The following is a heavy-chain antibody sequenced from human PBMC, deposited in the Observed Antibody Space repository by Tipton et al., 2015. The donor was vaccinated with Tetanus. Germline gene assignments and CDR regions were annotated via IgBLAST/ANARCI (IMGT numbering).Heavy chain of an antibody. J-gene: IGHJ6*02. CDR2: IKQDGSEK. CDR1: GFTFSSYW. V-gene: IGHV3-7*01. D-gene: IGHD3-3*01. Sequence: SLRLSCAASGFTFSSYWMSWVRQAPGKGLEWVANIKQDGSEKYYVDSVKGRFTISRDNAKNSLYLQMNSLRAEDTAVYYCARDAVYYDFWSGYYPRHYGMDVWGQGTTVTVSS. CDR3: ARDAVYYDFWSGYYPRHYGMDV.